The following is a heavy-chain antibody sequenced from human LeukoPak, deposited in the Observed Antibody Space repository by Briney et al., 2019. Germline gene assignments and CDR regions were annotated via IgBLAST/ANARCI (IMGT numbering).Heavy chain of an antibody. D-gene: IGHD3-3*01. CDR1: GFTFSSYW. CDR3: ARGPPDFWSGYSLDY. V-gene: IGHV3-74*01. J-gene: IGHJ4*02. Sequence: PGGSLRLSRAASGFTFSSYWVHWVRQAPGKGLVWVSRINSDGSSTSYADSVKGRFTISRDNAKNTLYLQMNSLRAEDTAVYYCARGPPDFWSGYSLDYWGQGTLVTVSS. CDR2: INSDGSST.